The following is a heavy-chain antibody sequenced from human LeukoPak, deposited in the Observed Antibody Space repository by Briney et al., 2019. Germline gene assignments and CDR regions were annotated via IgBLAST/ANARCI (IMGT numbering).Heavy chain of an antibody. CDR3: VRGFGRTGDGGY. CDR2: VNQDGSEK. D-gene: IGHD2-15*01. Sequence: GGSLRLSCAASGFNFSDYYMSWIRQAPGKGLEWVANVNQDGSEKYYVDSVKGRFTISRDNAKNSLYLQVNSLRAEDTAVYYCVRGFGRTGDGGYWGQGTLVTVSS. V-gene: IGHV3-7*01. CDR1: GFNFSDYY. J-gene: IGHJ4*02.